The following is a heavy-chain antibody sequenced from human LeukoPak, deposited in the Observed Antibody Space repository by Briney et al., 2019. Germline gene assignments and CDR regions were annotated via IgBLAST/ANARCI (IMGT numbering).Heavy chain of an antibody. CDR1: GLTFGDHA. D-gene: IGHD4-23*01. CDR2: IRAKTYGETT. J-gene: IGHJ4*02. V-gene: IGHV3-49*04. CDR3: TRAVAHLDY. Sequence: PGRSLRLSCTASGLTFGDHAMSWVRQAPGKGLEWVGFIRAKTYGETTEYAASVKGRFTISRDDSKSIAYLQMNSLKTEDTAVYYCTRAVAHLDYWGQGTLVTVSS.